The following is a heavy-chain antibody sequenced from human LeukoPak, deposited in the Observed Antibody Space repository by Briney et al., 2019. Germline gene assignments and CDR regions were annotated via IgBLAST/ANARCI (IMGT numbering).Heavy chain of an antibody. Sequence: GSSVKVSCKASGGTFSSYAISWVRQAPGQGLEWMGGIIPIFGTANYAQKFQGRVTITADESTSTAYMELSSLRSEDTAVYYCARDSGYDSSYYYCGMDVWGKGTTVTVSS. CDR3: ARDSGYDSSYYYCGMDV. CDR1: GGTFSSYA. CDR2: IIPIFGTA. D-gene: IGHD5-12*01. J-gene: IGHJ6*04. V-gene: IGHV1-69*01.